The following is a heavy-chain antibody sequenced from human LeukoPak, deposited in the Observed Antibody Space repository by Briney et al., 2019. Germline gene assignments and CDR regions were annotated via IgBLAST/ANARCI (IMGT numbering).Heavy chain of an antibody. CDR1: GYTFTSYG. CDR3: ARVAGYSGSYGLDY. J-gene: IGHJ4*02. CDR2: ISAYNGNT. D-gene: IGHD1-26*01. V-gene: IGHV1-18*01. Sequence: EASVKVSCKASGYTFTSYGISWVRQAPGQGLEWMGWISAYNGNTSYAQKFQGRVTMTRDTSTSTVYMELSSLRSEDTAVYYCARVAGYSGSYGLDYWGQGTLVTVSS.